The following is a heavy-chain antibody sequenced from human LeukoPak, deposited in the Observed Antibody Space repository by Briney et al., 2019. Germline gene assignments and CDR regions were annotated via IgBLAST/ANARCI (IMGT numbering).Heavy chain of an antibody. CDR2: IRYDGSNK. V-gene: IGHV3-30*02. J-gene: IGHJ4*02. Sequence: GGSLRLSCAASGFTFSSYGMHWVRQAPGKGLEWVAFIRYDGSNKYYADSVKGRFTISRDNAKNSLYLQMNSLRAEDTAVYYCASEWGGSTSYWGQGTLVTVSS. CDR3: ASEWGGSTSY. D-gene: IGHD1-26*01. CDR1: GFTFSSYG.